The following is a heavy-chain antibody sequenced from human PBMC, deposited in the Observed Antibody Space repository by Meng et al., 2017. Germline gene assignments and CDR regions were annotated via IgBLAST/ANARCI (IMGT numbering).Heavy chain of an antibody. CDR2: INPSGGST. CDR1: GYTFTSYG. V-gene: IGHV1-46*01. D-gene: IGHD2-2*01. J-gene: IGHJ6*02. Sequence: ASVKVSCKASGYTFTSYGISWVRQAPGQGLEWMGIINPSGGSTSYAQKFQGRVTMTRDTSTSTVYMELSSLRSEDTAVYYCARPNRSSTSCYYYYGMDVWGQGTTVTVSS. CDR3: ARPNRSSTSCYYYYGMDV.